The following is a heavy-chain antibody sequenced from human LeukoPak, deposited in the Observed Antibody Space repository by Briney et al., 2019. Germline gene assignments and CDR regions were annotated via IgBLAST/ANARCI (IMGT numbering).Heavy chain of an antibody. CDR2: ISAYNGNT. V-gene: IGHV1-18*01. CDR3: ARDGIGSDYVRYFDY. Sequence: GASVKVSCKASGYTFTSYGISWVRQAPGQGLEWMGWISAYNGNTNYAQKLQGRVTMATDTSTSTAYMELRSLRSDDTAVYYCARDGIGSDYVRYFDYWGQGTLVTVSS. D-gene: IGHD3-10*02. J-gene: IGHJ4*02. CDR1: GYTFTSYG.